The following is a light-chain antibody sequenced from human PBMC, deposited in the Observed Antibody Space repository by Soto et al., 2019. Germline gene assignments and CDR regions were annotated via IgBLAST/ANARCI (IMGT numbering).Light chain of an antibody. CDR3: SSYTSSSTLL. CDR1: GSDVGGYSY. V-gene: IGLV2-14*03. CDR2: DVT. Sequence: QSALTQPASVSGSPGQSITISCTGTGSDVGGYSYVSWYQQHPGKAPKLMIYDVTNRPSGVSNRFSGSKSGNTASLTISGLQAEDEADYYCSSYTSSSTLLFGGGTKLTVL. J-gene: IGLJ2*01.